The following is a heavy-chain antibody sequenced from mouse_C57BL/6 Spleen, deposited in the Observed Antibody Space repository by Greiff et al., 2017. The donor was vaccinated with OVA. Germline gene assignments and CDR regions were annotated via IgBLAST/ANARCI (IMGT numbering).Heavy chain of an antibody. CDR2: ISGGGGNT. CDR3: ARQGLRWYFDV. D-gene: IGHD2-2*01. V-gene: IGHV5-9*01. Sequence: EVKVVESGGGLVKPGGSLKLSCAASGFTFSSYTMSWVRQTPEKRLEWVANISGGGGNTYYPDSVKGRFTISSDNAKNTLYRQMSSLRSEDTALYYCARQGLRWYFDVWGTGTTVTVSS. J-gene: IGHJ1*03. CDR1: GFTFSSYT.